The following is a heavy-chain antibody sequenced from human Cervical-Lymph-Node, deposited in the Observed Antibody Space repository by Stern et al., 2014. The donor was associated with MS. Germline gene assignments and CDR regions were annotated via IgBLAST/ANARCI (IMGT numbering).Heavy chain of an antibody. V-gene: IGHV3-23*04. D-gene: IGHD2-15*01. CDR3: AKEGRLGYCSGGSCYPIY. CDR2: ISGSGGNT. CDR1: GFTFSSYA. Sequence: EVQLVESGGGLVQPGGSPRLSCAASGFTFSSYAMSWVRQAPGKGLEWISGISGSGGNTYYANSVKGRFTISRDNSKNTLYLQMSSLRAEDTAEYYCAKEGRLGYCSGGSCYPIYWGQGTLVTVSS. J-gene: IGHJ4*02.